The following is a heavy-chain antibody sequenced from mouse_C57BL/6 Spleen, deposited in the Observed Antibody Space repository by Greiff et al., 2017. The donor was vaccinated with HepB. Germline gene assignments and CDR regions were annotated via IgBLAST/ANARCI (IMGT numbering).Heavy chain of an antibody. CDR1: GYTFTSYW. J-gene: IGHJ2*01. D-gene: IGHD1-1*01. CDR3: ARIKKIVATDFDY. V-gene: IGHV1S81*02. Sequence: VQLQQPGAELVKAGASVKMSCKASGYTFTSYWMHWVKQRLGQGLEWVAETNPTNGRTYYNEQFKSKATLTVDKSSSTAYMLLSGPTFEDSAVYYCARIKKIVATDFDYLVRGTTLTVSA. CDR2: TNPTNGRT.